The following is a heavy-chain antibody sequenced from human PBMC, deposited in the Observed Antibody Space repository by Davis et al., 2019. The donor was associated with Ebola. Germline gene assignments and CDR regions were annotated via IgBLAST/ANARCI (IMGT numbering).Heavy chain of an antibody. J-gene: IGHJ6*02. D-gene: IGHD2/OR15-2a*01. Sequence: ASVKVSCKASGYTFTSYGISWVRQAPGQGLEWMGWISAYNGNTNYAQNLQGRVTMTTDTSTSTAYMELRSLRSDDTAVYYCARDGQKTTYDPYYYYGMDVWGQGTTVTVSS. CDR2: ISAYNGNT. V-gene: IGHV1-18*01. CDR1: GYTFTSYG. CDR3: ARDGQKTTYDPYYYYGMDV.